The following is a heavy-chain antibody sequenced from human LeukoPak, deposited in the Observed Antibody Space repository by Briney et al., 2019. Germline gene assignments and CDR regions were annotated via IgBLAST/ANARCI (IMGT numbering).Heavy chain of an antibody. CDR2: IWYDGSEQ. D-gene: IGHD6-19*01. CDR1: GSTFSTYA. V-gene: IGHV3-33*01. CDR3: ARDSGYSSGWYHFDS. J-gene: IGHJ4*02. Sequence: GGSLRLSCAASGSTFSTYAIHWVRQAPGKGLEWVAVIWYDGSEQYYADSVKGRFIISRDNSKSTSDLQMNSLRAEDTAVYYCARDSGYSSGWYHFDSWGQGTLVTVSS.